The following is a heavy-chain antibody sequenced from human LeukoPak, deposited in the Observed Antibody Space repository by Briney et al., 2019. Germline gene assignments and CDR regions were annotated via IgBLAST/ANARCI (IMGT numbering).Heavy chain of an antibody. CDR1: GGSFSGYY. CDR3: AREDVVVPAAIWNYYYYYMDV. J-gene: IGHJ6*03. Sequence: SETLSLTCAVYGGSFSGYYWSWIRQPPGKGLEWIGEINHSGSTNYNPSLKSRVTISVDTSKNQFSPKLSSVTAADTAVYYCAREDVVVPAAIWNYYYYYMDVWGKGTTVTISS. CDR2: INHSGST. D-gene: IGHD2-2*01. V-gene: IGHV4-34*01.